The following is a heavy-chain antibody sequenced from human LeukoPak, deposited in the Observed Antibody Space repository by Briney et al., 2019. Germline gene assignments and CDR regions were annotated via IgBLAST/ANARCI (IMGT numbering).Heavy chain of an antibody. Sequence: GGSLRLSCAASGFTFSDYYMSWIRQAPGKGLEWVSYISSSGSTIYYADSVKGRFTISRDNAKNSLYLQMNSLRDEDTAVYYCASDTAATPLFVWSGYYTPGYYGMDVWGQGTTVTVSS. CDR1: GFTFSDYY. CDR3: ASDTAATPLFVWSGYYTPGYYGMDV. V-gene: IGHV3-11*01. CDR2: ISSSGSTI. D-gene: IGHD3-3*01. J-gene: IGHJ6*02.